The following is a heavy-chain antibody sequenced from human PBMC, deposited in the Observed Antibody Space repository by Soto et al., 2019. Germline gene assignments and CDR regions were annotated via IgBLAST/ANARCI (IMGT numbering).Heavy chain of an antibody. J-gene: IGHJ4*02. V-gene: IGHV1-18*01. D-gene: IGHD3-10*01. CDR3: AREPGSYFYYFDS. Sequence: ASVKVSCKASGYTFTNYMISWVRQAPGQGLEWMGRISDYNGNADYSQKLQGRVTMTTDTSTNTAYMELRSLTSDDTAVYYCAREPGSYFYYFDSWGQGTQVTVSS. CDR2: ISDYNGNA. CDR1: GYTFTNYM.